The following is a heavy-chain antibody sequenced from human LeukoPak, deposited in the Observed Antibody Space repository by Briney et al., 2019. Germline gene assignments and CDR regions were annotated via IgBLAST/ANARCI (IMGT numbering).Heavy chain of an antibody. V-gene: IGHV4-4*07. D-gene: IGHD1-26*01. Sequence: PSETLSLTCTVSGGSISSSYWSWIRQPAGKGLEWIGRIYTSGSSNYNPSLKSRITMSVDTSKSEFSLKLTSVTAADTAVYYCARGGSYFYDYYMDDWDKGATVTVSS. CDR3: ARGGSYFYDYYMDD. CDR1: GGSISSSY. CDR2: IYTSGSS. J-gene: IGHJ6*03.